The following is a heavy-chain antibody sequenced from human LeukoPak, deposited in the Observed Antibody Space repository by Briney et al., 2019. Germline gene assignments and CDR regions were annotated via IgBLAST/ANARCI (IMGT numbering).Heavy chain of an antibody. CDR3: ARGRRAVAGRPFDY. V-gene: IGHV4-34*01. J-gene: IGHJ4*02. D-gene: IGHD6-19*01. CDR1: GGSFSGYY. Sequence: SETLSLTCAVYGGSFSGYYWSWIRQPPGKGLEWIGEVNHSGSTNYNPSLKSRVTISVDTSKNQFSLKLSSVTAADTAVYYCARGRRAVAGRPFDYWGQGTLVTVSS. CDR2: VNHSGST.